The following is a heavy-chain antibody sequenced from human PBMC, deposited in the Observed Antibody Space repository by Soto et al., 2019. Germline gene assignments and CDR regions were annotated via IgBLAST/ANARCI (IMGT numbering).Heavy chain of an antibody. D-gene: IGHD6-13*01. CDR1: GYTFTSYY. CDR2: INPSGGST. Sequence: GASVKVSCKASGYTFTSYYMHWVRQAPGQGLEWMGIINPSGGSTSYAQKFQGRVTMTRDTSTSTVYMELSSLRSEDTAVYYCARETRSIAAAGPLRFGDYYYGMDVWGQGTTVTVS. J-gene: IGHJ6*02. V-gene: IGHV1-46*01. CDR3: ARETRSIAAAGPLRFGDYYYGMDV.